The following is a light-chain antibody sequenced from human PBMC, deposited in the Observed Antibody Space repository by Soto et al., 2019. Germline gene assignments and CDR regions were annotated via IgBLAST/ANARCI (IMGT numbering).Light chain of an antibody. V-gene: IGKV1-5*01. CDR3: QQYNSYSWT. CDR1: QRISSW. J-gene: IGKJ1*01. Sequence: DIQMTPSPSTLSASVGDRVNITCRASQRISSWLAWYQQRPGKAPKLLIYDASSLQSGVPSRFSGSGSGTEFTLTISSLQPDDFATYYCQQYNSYSWTFGQGTKVDIK. CDR2: DAS.